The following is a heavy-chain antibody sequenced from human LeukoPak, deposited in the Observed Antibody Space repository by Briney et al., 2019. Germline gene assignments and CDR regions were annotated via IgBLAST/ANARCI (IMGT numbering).Heavy chain of an antibody. J-gene: IGHJ4*02. CDR3: ASGNYYDSSGDY. D-gene: IGHD3-22*01. V-gene: IGHV4-30-2*01. Sequence: SQTLSLTCAVSGGSISSGGYSWSWIRQPPGKGLEWIGYIYHSGSTYYNPSLKSRVTISVDRSKNQFSLKLGSVTAADTAVYYCASGNYYDSSGDYWGQGTLVTVSS. CDR1: GGSISSGGYS. CDR2: IYHSGST.